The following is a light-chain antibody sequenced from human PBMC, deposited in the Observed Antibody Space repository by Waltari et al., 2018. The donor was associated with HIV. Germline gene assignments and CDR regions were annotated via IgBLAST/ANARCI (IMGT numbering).Light chain of an antibody. CDR1: HAIDNS. CDR2: TAS. CDR3: QQYYNNPRT. V-gene: IGKV1-NL1*01. J-gene: IGKJ1*01. Sequence: GDRVTITCRASHAIDNSLAWYQQKPGQAPKLLLYTASTLESGVPSRFSGSGSGTVYTLTISSLQPEDFATYSCQQYYNNPRTFGQGTRVEI.